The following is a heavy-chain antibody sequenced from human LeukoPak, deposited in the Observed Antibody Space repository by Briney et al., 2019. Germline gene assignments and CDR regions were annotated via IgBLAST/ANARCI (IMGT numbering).Heavy chain of an antibody. Sequence: SETLSLTCTVSGVSMSSYYWSWIRQVPGKGLEYVGYIFNTGSATYNPSLESRVTISVDTSKNQISLKLSAVTAADTAIYYCARVTYTNYWADYWGRGTLVTVSS. D-gene: IGHD1-7*01. CDR1: GVSMSSYY. J-gene: IGHJ4*02. CDR3: ARVTYTNYWADY. V-gene: IGHV4-59*01. CDR2: IFNTGSA.